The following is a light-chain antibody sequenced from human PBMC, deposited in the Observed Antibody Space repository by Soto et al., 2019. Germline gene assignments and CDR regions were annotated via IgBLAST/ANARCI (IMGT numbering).Light chain of an antibody. Sequence: DIQMTQSPSSVSASVGDRVTISCRSSQTIQKYVNWYQQRPGKVPRLLIYAVSSLHREVSSRFSGSGSGTDFTLTISDLQPGDFATYYCQQSDNAPVTFCGGTTVEIK. J-gene: IGKJ4*01. V-gene: IGKV1-39*01. CDR1: QTIQKY. CDR3: QQSDNAPVT. CDR2: AVS.